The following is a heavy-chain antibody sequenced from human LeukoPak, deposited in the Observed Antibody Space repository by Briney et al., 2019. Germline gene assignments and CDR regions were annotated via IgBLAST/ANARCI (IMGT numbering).Heavy chain of an antibody. CDR2: IYHSGST. V-gene: IGHV4-38-2*02. CDR1: GYSISSDYY. CDR3: AISGYSGYVPATPTDY. J-gene: IGHJ4*02. D-gene: IGHD5-12*01. Sequence: SETLSLTCTVSGYSISSDYYWGWIRQPPGKGLEWIGIIYHSGSTYYNPSLKSRVTISVDTSKNQFSLKLSSVTAADTAVYYCAISGYSGYVPATPTDYWGQGTLVTVSS.